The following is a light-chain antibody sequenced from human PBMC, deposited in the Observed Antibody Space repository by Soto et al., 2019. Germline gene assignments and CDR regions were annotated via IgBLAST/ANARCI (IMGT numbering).Light chain of an antibody. CDR2: RVS. CDR1: SSDVGSSNY. V-gene: IGLV2-14*01. Sequence: QSVLTQPASVSGYPGQSITISCTGTSSDVGSSNYVSWYQQYPGKVPKLLIDRVSNRPSGVSNRFSGSKSVYTASLTISRLQTEDEADYFCTSSTIDSRYVFGTGTKLTAL. CDR3: TSSTIDSRYV. J-gene: IGLJ1*01.